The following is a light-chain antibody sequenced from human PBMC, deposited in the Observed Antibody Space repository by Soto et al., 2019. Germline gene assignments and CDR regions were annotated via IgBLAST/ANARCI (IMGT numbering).Light chain of an antibody. CDR1: QSVGSY. CDR2: GAS. CDR3: QQRSSWPPL. Sequence: EIVLTQSPATLSLYPGERATLSCRASQSVGSYLVWYQQKPGQAPRLLIHGASNRATGIPARFSGSGSGTDFTFTISSLEPEDFAVYYCQQRSSWPPLFGQGTRLEIK. J-gene: IGKJ5*01. V-gene: IGKV3-11*01.